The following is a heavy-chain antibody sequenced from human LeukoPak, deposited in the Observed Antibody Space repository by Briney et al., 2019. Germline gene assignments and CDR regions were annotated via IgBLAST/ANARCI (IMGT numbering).Heavy chain of an antibody. Sequence: PGGSLRLSCAASGFTFSAYYMGWFRQAPGKGLEWVSAISGSGGSTYYADSVKGRFTISRDNSKNTLYLQMNSLRAEDTAVYYCAKDAIFGVVTPPYYFDYWGQGTLVTVSS. CDR1: GFTFSAYY. D-gene: IGHD3-3*01. CDR3: AKDAIFGVVTPPYYFDY. CDR2: ISGSGGST. V-gene: IGHV3-23*01. J-gene: IGHJ4*02.